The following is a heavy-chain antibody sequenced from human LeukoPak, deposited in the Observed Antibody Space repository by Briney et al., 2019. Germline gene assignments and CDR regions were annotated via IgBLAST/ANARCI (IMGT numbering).Heavy chain of an antibody. CDR3: ASIAARFRSYYYMDV. D-gene: IGHD6-6*01. Sequence: PGGSLRLSCAASGFTFSSYAMSWVRQAPGKGLEWVSAISGSGGSTYYADSVKGRFTISRDNSKNTLYLQMNSLRAEDTAVYYCASIAARFRSYYYMDVWGKGTTVTVSS. V-gene: IGHV3-23*01. CDR1: GFTFSSYA. J-gene: IGHJ6*03. CDR2: ISGSGGST.